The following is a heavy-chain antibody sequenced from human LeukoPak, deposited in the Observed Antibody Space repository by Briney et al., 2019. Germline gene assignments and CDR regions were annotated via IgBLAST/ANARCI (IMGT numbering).Heavy chain of an antibody. V-gene: IGHV4-34*01. J-gene: IGHJ6*03. CDR2: INHSGST. Sequence: PSETLSLTCAVYGGSFSGYYWSWIRQPPGKGLEWIGEINHSGSTNYNPSLKSRVTISVDTSKNQFSLKLSSVTAADTAVYYCARTQQWLVLSRYYCYYMDVWGKGTTVTISS. D-gene: IGHD6-19*01. CDR1: GGSFSGYY. CDR3: ARTQQWLVLSRYYCYYMDV.